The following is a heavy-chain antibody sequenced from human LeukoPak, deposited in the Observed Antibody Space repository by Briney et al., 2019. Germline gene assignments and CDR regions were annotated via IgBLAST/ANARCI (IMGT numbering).Heavy chain of an antibody. CDR2: INPSGGST. J-gene: IGHJ4*02. V-gene: IGHV1-46*01. D-gene: IGHD6-13*01. CDR3: ARANHIAAAGTYEPYYFDY. CDR1: GYTFTSYY. Sequence: ASVRVSCKASGYTFTSYYMHWVRQAPGQGLEWMGIINPSGGSTSYAQTFQGRVTMTRDTSTSTVYMELSSLRSEDTAVYYCARANHIAAAGTYEPYYFDYWGQGTLVTVSS.